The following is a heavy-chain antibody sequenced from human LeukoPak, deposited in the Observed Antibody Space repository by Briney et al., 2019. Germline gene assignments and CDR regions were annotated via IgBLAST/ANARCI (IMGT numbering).Heavy chain of an antibody. D-gene: IGHD6-6*01. CDR2: IYHSGST. Sequence: SGTLSLACAVSGGSISSGGYSWSWIRQPPGKGLEWIGYIYHSGSTYYNPSLKSRVTISVDRSKNQFSLKLSSVTAADTAVYYCARTSIAARRANAFDIWGQGTMVTVSS. J-gene: IGHJ3*02. CDR3: ARTSIAARRANAFDI. V-gene: IGHV4-30-2*01. CDR1: GGSISSGGYS.